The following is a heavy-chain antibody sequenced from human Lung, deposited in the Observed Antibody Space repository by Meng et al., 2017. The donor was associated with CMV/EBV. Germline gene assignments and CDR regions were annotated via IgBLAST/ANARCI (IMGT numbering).Heavy chain of an antibody. D-gene: IGHD1-26*01. Sequence: ASXXXSCXASGYTFTRFGVSWVRQAPGQGLEWMGMISGYNGNTVYAQKVQGRLTLTTDTSTRTAYMELRSLRSDDTAVYYCAREGDTQRGYYTPFDFWGPGTXVTVDS. V-gene: IGHV1-18*01. J-gene: IGHJ4*02. CDR3: AREGDTQRGYYTPFDF. CDR2: ISGYNGNT. CDR1: GYTFTRFG.